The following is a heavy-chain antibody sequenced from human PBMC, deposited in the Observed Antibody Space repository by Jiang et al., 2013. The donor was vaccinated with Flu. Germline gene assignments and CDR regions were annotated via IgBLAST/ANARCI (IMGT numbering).Heavy chain of an antibody. V-gene: IGHV1-69*01. J-gene: IGHJ4*02. CDR1: GGTFSSYA. CDR3: ATLDIVVVPAEYYFDY. CDR2: IIPIFGTA. Sequence: SGAEVKKPGSSVKVSCKASGGTFSSYAISWVRQAPGQGLEWMGGIIPIFGTANYAQKFQGRVTITADESTSTAYMELSSLRSEDTAVYYCATLDIVVVPAEYYFDYWGQGTLVTVSS. D-gene: IGHD2-2*01.